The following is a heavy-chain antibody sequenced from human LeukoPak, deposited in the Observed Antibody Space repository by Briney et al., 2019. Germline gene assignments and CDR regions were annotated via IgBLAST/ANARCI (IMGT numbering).Heavy chain of an antibody. V-gene: IGHV3-49*04. D-gene: IGHD1-26*01. J-gene: IGHJ4*02. Sequence: GGSLRLSCTASGFTFGDYAMSWVRQAPGKGLEWVGFIRSEAYGGTTEYAASVKGRFTISRDDSKSIAYLQMNSLKTEDTAVYYCTRVGGSYSYYFDYWGQGTLVTVSS. CDR1: GFTFGDYA. CDR2: IRSEAYGGTT. CDR3: TRVGGSYSYYFDY.